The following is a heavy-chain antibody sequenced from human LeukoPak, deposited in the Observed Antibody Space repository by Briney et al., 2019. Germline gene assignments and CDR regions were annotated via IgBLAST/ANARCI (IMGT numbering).Heavy chain of an antibody. D-gene: IGHD4-17*01. CDR1: GYTFTGYY. Sequence: GASVKVSCKASGYTFTGYYMHWVRQAPRPGLEWMGWINPNSGGTNYAQQFQGRVTMTRDTYISTAYMELSRVRSDDAAVYYCARDLSPTVTTRATSAREFGSWGQGTLVSVSS. V-gene: IGHV1-2*02. CDR3: ARDLSPTVTTRATSAREFGS. CDR2: INPNSGGT. J-gene: IGHJ5*01.